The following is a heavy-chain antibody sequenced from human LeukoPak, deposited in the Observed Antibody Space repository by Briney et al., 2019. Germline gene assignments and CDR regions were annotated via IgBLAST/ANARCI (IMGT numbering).Heavy chain of an antibody. Sequence: GGSLRLSCSASGFIFSGYGMYWVRQAPGKGLEYVSAISLNGGSTYYADSVKGRFTISRDNSKNTLYLQMNSLRAEDTAVYYCAKDEDIVVVVAAAHDYWGQGTLVTVSS. CDR2: ISLNGGST. J-gene: IGHJ4*02. CDR3: AKDEDIVVVVAAAHDY. D-gene: IGHD2-15*01. V-gene: IGHV3-64*04. CDR1: GFIFSGYG.